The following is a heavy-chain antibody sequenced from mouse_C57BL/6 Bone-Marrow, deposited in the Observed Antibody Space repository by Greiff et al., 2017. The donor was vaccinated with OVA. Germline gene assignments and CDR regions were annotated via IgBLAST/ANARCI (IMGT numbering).Heavy chain of an antibody. CDR3: ARCYYGKDWYFDV. J-gene: IGHJ1*03. Sequence: VQLQESGAELVKPGASVKMSCKASGYTFTSYWITWVKQRPGQGLEWIGDIYPGSGSTNYNEKFKSKATLTVDTSSSTAYMQLSSLTSEDSAVYYCARCYYGKDWYFDVWGTGTTVTVSS. CDR1: GYTFTSYW. D-gene: IGHD1-1*01. V-gene: IGHV1-55*01. CDR2: IYPGSGST.